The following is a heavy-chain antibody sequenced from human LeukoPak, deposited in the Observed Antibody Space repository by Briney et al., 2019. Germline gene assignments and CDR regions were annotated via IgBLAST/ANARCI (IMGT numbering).Heavy chain of an antibody. V-gene: IGHV1-69*05. CDR2: SIPMFGKA. D-gene: IGHD3-22*01. J-gene: IGHJ5*02. Sequence: SVKVSCKASGGTFSSYAVSWVRQAPGQGLEWMGRSIPMFGKANHAQNFQGRVTITTDESTSTAYMELSSLRSEDTAVYYCAREVRGYQLDPWGQGTLVTVSS. CDR1: GGTFSSYA. CDR3: AREVRGYQLDP.